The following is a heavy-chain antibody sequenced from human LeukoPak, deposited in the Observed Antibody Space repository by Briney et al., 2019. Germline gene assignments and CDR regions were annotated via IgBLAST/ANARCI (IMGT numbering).Heavy chain of an antibody. Sequence: GRSLRLSCAASGFTFDDYAMHWVRQAPGKGLEWVSGISWNSGSIGYADSVKGRFTISRDNSKNTLYLQMNSLRAEDTAVYYCAKAPPMGPFDYWGQGTLVTVSS. CDR2: ISWNSGSI. CDR1: GFTFDDYA. CDR3: AKAPPMGPFDY. D-gene: IGHD3-10*01. J-gene: IGHJ4*02. V-gene: IGHV3-9*01.